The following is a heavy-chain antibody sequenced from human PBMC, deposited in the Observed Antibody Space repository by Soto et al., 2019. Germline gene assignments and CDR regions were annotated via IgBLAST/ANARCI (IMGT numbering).Heavy chain of an antibody. V-gene: IGHV3-23*01. CDR1: GCTFSNYA. CDR3: ARTTRYDILAGNYYYYMDV. CDR2: ISGSGSST. Sequence: PGVSLRLSCAASGCTFSNYAMSWVRQAPGKGLEWVSSISGSGSSTYYADSVKGRFTISRDNAKNSLYLQMNSPRAEDTAVYYCARTTRYDILAGNYYYYMDVWGKGTTVTVSS. D-gene: IGHD3-9*01. J-gene: IGHJ6*03.